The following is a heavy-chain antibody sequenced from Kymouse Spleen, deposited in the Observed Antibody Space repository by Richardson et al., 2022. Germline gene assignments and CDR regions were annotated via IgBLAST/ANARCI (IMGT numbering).Heavy chain of an antibody. CDR1: GYTFTSYA. Sequence: QVQLVQSGAEVKKPGASVKVSCKASGYTFTSYAMHWVRQAPGQRLEWMGWINAGNGNTKYSQKFQGRVTITRDTSASTAYMELSSLRSEDTAVYYCARVEYSSSSNYYYYGMDVWGQGTTVTVSS. D-gene: IGHD6-6*01. J-gene: IGHJ6*02. V-gene: IGHV1-3*01. CDR3: ARVEYSSSSNYYYYGMDV. CDR2: INAGNGNT.